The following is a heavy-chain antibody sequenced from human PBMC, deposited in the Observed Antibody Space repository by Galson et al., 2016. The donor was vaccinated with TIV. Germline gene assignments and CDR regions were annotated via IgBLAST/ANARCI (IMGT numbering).Heavy chain of an antibody. CDR3: ARDQNRLVRTRYSFDI. V-gene: IGHV1-69*13. CDR1: GYTFIDYY. Sequence: SVKVSCKASGYTFIDYYLHWVRQVPGQGLEWMGGIIPKSGTANYAQKFQGRVTITADESTSTAYMELSSLTSEDTAVYYCARDQNRLVRTRYSFDIWGQGTMVTVSS. CDR2: IIPKSGTA. J-gene: IGHJ3*02. D-gene: IGHD1-26*01.